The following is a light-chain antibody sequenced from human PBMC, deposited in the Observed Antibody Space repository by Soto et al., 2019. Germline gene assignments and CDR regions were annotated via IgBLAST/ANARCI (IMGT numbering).Light chain of an antibody. Sequence: EIVLTQSPATLSLSPGERATLSCRASQSVSAYLAWYQQKPGQAPRLLIYDASNRATGIPARFSGSGSGTYFTLTINSLEPEDFSVYYCQYLSNWPRTFGQGTKVEIK. V-gene: IGKV3-11*01. CDR1: QSVSAY. CDR2: DAS. J-gene: IGKJ1*01. CDR3: QYLSNWPRT.